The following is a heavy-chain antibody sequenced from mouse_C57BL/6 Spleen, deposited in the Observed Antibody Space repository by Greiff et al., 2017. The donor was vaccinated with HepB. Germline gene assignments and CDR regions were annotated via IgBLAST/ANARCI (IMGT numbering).Heavy chain of an antibody. V-gene: IGHV6-3*01. CDR2: IRLKSDNYAT. D-gene: IGHD1-1*01. CDR1: GFTFSNYW. CDR3: TVTTVVDFDY. J-gene: IGHJ2*01. Sequence: EVKLMESGGGLVQPGGSMKLSCVASGFTFSNYWMNWVRQSPEKGLEWVAQIRLKSDNYATHYAESVKGRFTISRDDSKSSVYLQMNNLRAEDTGIYYCTVTTVVDFDYWGQGTTLTVSS.